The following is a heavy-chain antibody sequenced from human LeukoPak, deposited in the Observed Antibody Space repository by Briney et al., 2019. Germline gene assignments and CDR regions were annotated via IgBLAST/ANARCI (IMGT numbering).Heavy chain of an antibody. CDR2: IYYSGST. J-gene: IGHJ3*02. Sequence: PSETLSLTCTVSGGSISSYYWSWTRQPPGKGLEWIGYIYYSGSTNYNPSLKSRVTISVDTSKNQFSLKLSSVTAADTAVYYCARGNGEVAGDAFDIWGQGTMVTVSS. V-gene: IGHV4-59*01. CDR1: GGSISSYY. CDR3: ARGNGEVAGDAFDI. D-gene: IGHD6-19*01.